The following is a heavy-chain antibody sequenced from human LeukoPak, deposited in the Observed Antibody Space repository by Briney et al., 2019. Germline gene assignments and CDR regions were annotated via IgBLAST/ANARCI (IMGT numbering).Heavy chain of an antibody. D-gene: IGHD3-22*01. Sequence: GGSLRLSCAVSGFTFSVYWMSWVRQAPGKGLEWVANIKQDGSEKYYVDSVKGRFTISRDNAKNSLYLQVNSLRAEDTAVYYCARYYDSAGYYVGRFDYWGQGTLVTVSS. CDR1: GFTFSVYW. CDR2: IKQDGSEK. CDR3: ARYYDSAGYYVGRFDY. V-gene: IGHV3-7*01. J-gene: IGHJ4*02.